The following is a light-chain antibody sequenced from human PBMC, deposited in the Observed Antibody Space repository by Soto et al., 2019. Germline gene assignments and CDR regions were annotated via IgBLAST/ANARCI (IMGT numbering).Light chain of an antibody. V-gene: IGLV1-40*01. Sequence: QSVLTQPPSVSGAPGQRVTISCTGSSTNIGAGYDVHWYQQLPGTAPNLLIYGNSNRPSGVPDRFSGSKSGTSASLAITGLQAEDEADYYCQSYDSSLSGDVFGTGTKVTVL. CDR2: GNS. J-gene: IGLJ1*01. CDR1: STNIGAGYD. CDR3: QSYDSSLSGDV.